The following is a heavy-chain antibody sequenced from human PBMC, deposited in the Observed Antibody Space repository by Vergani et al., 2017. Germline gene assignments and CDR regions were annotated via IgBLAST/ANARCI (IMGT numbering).Heavy chain of an antibody. J-gene: IGHJ4*02. CDR2: ISGSGGST. CDR1: GFTFSNAW. CDR3: AKEHVRGVILPFDY. V-gene: IGHV3-23*04. Sequence: EVQLVESGGGLVKPGGSLRLSCAASGFTFSNAWMSWVRQAPGKGLEWVSAISGSGGSTYYADSVKGRFTISRDNSKNTLYLQMNSLRAEDTAVYYCAKEHVRGVILPFDYWGQGTLVTVSS. D-gene: IGHD3-10*01.